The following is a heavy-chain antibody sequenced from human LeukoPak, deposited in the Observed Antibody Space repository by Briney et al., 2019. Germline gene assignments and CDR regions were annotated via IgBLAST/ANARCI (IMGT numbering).Heavy chain of an antibody. CDR1: GFTVSSSN. V-gene: IGHV3-43*02. CDR3: ARESGKFDY. Sequence: PGGSLRLSCAASGFTVSSSNYMIWVRQAPGQGLEWVSLISGDGVSTFFADSVKGRFSISRDNSKNSLFLEMSSLRTEDTAMYYCARESGKFDYWGQGTLVAVSS. CDR2: ISGDGVST. J-gene: IGHJ4*02.